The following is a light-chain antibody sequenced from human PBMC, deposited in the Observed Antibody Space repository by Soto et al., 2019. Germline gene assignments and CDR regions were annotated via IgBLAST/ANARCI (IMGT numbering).Light chain of an antibody. CDR1: SSNIGSNY. Sequence: QAVVTQPPSASGTPGQRVTISCSGSSSNIGSNYVYWYQQLPGTAPKLLIYRNNQRPSGVPDRFSGSKSGTSASLAISGLRSEDEADYYCAAWDHSLSGYVVFGGGTKVTVL. CDR3: AAWDHSLSGYVV. CDR2: RNN. V-gene: IGLV1-47*01. J-gene: IGLJ2*01.